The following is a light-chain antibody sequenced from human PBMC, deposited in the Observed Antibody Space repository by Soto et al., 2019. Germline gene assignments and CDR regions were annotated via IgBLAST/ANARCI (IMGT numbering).Light chain of an antibody. Sequence: QSVLTQPASVSGSPGQSITISCTGTISDVGGYNFVSWYQQHPGKAPKLMIYVVSKRPSGLSNRFSGSKSGNTASLTISGLQAEDEADYYCCSYAGSSALYVFGTGTKVTVL. J-gene: IGLJ1*01. CDR3: CSYAGSSALYV. CDR1: ISDVGGYNF. CDR2: VVS. V-gene: IGLV2-23*02.